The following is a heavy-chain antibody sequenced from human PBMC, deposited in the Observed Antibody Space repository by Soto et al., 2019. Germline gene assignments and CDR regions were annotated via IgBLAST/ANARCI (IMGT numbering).Heavy chain of an antibody. D-gene: IGHD3-10*01. Sequence: QVKLQESGPGLVKPSQTLSLTSTVSGGSISSGDYYWSWIRQHPGKGLEWIGYIYYSGSTYYNPSLKRRVNISVDTSKNQFSLKLTSVTAADTAVYYCATYGSGSYKPTTFDDWGRGTMVTVSS. CDR3: ATYGSGSYKPTTFDD. CDR1: GGSISSGDYY. J-gene: IGHJ4*02. V-gene: IGHV4-31*03. CDR2: IYYSGST.